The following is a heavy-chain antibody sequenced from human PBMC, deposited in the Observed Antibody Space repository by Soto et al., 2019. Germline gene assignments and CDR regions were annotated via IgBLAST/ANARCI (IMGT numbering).Heavy chain of an antibody. J-gene: IGHJ4*02. D-gene: IGHD3-22*01. Sequence: EVQLVESGGGLVQPGGSLRLSCAASGFTFSGYWMSWVRQAPGKGLEWVANIKHDGSERYYVDSVEGRFTISKDNAKNSLYLQMNSLRAEDTAVYYCARDYDRTLGIYWGQGTRVTVSS. CDR3: ARDYDRTLGIY. V-gene: IGHV3-7*04. CDR1: GFTFSGYW. CDR2: IKHDGSER.